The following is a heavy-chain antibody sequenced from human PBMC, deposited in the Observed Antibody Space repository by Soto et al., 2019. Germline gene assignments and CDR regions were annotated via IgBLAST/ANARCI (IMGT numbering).Heavy chain of an antibody. D-gene: IGHD3-16*02. Sequence: PSETLSLTCAVSGGSISSSNWWSWVRQPPGKGLEWIGEIYHSGSTNYNPSLKSRVTMSVDKSKNQFSLKLSSVTAADTAVYYCARGYDYVWGSYRPLGYWGQGTMVTVYS. J-gene: IGHJ4*02. CDR3: ARGYDYVWGSYRPLGY. CDR1: GGSISSSNW. V-gene: IGHV4-4*02. CDR2: IYHSGST.